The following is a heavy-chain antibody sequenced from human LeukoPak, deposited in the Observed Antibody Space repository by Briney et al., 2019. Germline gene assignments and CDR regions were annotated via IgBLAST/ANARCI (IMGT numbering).Heavy chain of an antibody. Sequence: PXXSLRLSCAASGGTFSSYAMQWVRQAPGKGREGGAGISYDGSNKYYADSVKGRFTISRDNSKNTLYLQMNSLRAEDTAVYYCARDPAPSIAVAGTLDYWGPGTLVTVSS. V-gene: IGHV3-30-3*01. J-gene: IGHJ4*02. CDR3: ARDPAPSIAVAGTLDY. CDR1: GGTFSSYA. D-gene: IGHD6-19*01. CDR2: ISYDGSNK.